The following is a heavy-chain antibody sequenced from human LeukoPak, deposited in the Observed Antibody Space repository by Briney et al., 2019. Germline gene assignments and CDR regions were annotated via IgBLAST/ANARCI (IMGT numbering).Heavy chain of an antibody. D-gene: IGHD4-23*01. CDR3: AKSPTVDAAFDI. Sequence: GGSLRLSCAASGFTFSSYSMNWVRQAPGKGLEWVSSISSSSSYIYYADSVKGRFTISRDNAKNSLYLQMNSLRAEDTALYYCAKSPTVDAAFDIWGQGTMVTVSS. CDR2: ISSSSSYI. V-gene: IGHV3-21*04. CDR1: GFTFSSYS. J-gene: IGHJ3*02.